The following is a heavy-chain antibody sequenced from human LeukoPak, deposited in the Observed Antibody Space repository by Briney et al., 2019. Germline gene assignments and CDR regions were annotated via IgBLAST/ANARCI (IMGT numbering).Heavy chain of an antibody. CDR1: GFTFSSYA. J-gene: IGHJ4*02. D-gene: IGHD6-13*01. V-gene: IGHV3-23*01. CDR2: ISGSGGST. CDR3: AKGPKSNSWYYFDY. Sequence: GGSLRLSCAASGFTFSSYAMSWVRQAPGKGLEWVSTISGSGGSTYYTDSMKGRFTISRDNSKNTLYLQINSLRAEDTAIYYCAKGPKSNSWYYFDYWGQGTLVTVSS.